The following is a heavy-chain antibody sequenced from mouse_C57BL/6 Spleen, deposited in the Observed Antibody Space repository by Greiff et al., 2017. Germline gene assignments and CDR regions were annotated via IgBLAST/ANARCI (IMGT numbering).Heavy chain of an antibody. CDR3: ARRRVWLRRKGYFDV. CDR2: IDPSDSET. CDR1: GYTFTSYW. V-gene: IGHV1-52*01. Sequence: QVQLQQPGAELVRPGSSVKLSCKASGYTFTSYWMHWVKQRPIQGLEWIGNIDPSDSETHYNQKFKDKATLTVDKSSSTAYMQLSSLTSEDSAVYYCARRRVWLRRKGYFDVWGTGTTVTVSS. J-gene: IGHJ1*03. D-gene: IGHD2-2*01.